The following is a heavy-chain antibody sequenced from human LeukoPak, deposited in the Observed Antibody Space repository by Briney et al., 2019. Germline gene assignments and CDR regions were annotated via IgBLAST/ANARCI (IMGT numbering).Heavy chain of an antibody. V-gene: IGHV4-59*01. CDR3: ARVALPGIAVAATGAFDI. CDR1: GGSISSYY. Sequence: SETLSLTCTVSGGSISSYYWSWIRQPPGKGLEWIGYIYYSGSTNYNPSLRSRVTISVDTSKNQFSLKLSSVTAADTAVYYCARVALPGIAVAATGAFDIWGQGTMVTVSS. D-gene: IGHD6-19*01. J-gene: IGHJ3*02. CDR2: IYYSGST.